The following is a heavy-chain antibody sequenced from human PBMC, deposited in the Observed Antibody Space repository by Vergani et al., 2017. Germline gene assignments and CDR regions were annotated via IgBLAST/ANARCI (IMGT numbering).Heavy chain of an antibody. CDR3: AKDFYYDFWSGFETRKSPWYYDGKDD. J-gene: IGHJ6*02. Sequence: EVQLVESGGGLVQPGRSLRLSCAASGFTFDDYAMHWVRQAPGKGLEWVSGISWNSGSTGYADSVKGRFTISRDNGKNSLYLQMNSHRADDTALVYCAKDFYYDFWSGFETRKSPWYYDGKDDWGQGTTVTVSS. CDR2: ISWNSGST. CDR1: GFTFDDYA. V-gene: IGHV3-9*01. D-gene: IGHD3-3*01.